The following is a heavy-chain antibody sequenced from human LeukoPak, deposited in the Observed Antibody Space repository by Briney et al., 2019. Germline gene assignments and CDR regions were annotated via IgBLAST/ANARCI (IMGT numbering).Heavy chain of an antibody. CDR1: GYTFTGYY. J-gene: IGHJ4*02. V-gene: IGHV1-2*06. CDR2: INPNNGAT. D-gene: IGHD3-16*01. Sequence: ASVKVSCKASGYTFTGYYMHWVRQAPGQGLEWMGRINPNNGATTYAQNFQGRVTMTRDTSISTAYMELSSLSSDDTAVYYCARGRNYDGGGFDYWGQGTLSPSPQ. CDR3: ARGRNYDGGGFDY.